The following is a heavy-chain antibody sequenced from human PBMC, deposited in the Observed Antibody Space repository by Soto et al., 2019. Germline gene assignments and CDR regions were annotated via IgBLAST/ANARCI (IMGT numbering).Heavy chain of an antibody. Sequence: SETLSLTCTVSGGSISSGGYYWSWIRQHPGKGLEWIGYIYYSGSTYYNPSIKSRVTISVDTSKNQFSLKLSSVTAADTAVYYCARGRQAGIAAAAPRWFDPWGQGTLVTVSS. CDR3: ARGRQAGIAAAAPRWFDP. CDR2: IYYSGST. V-gene: IGHV4-31*03. J-gene: IGHJ5*02. CDR1: GGSISSGGYY. D-gene: IGHD6-13*01.